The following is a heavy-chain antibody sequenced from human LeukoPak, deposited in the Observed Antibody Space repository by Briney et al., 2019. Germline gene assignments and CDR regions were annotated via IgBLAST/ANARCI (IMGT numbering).Heavy chain of an antibody. CDR1: GGTSSSYA. V-gene: IGHV1-69*05. Sequence: SVKVSCKASGGTSSSYAISWVRQAPGQGLEWMGGIITIFGTANYAQKFQGRVTITTDESTSTAYMELSNLRSEDTAVYYCARNSAIAVDDAFDIWGQGTMVTVSS. CDR2: IITIFGTA. CDR3: ARNSAIAVDDAFDI. J-gene: IGHJ3*02. D-gene: IGHD2/OR15-2a*01.